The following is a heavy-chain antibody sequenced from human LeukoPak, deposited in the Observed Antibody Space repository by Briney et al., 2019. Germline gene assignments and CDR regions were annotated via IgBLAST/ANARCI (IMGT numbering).Heavy chain of an antibody. J-gene: IGHJ6*02. D-gene: IGHD2-2*01. CDR3: ARAAVPAAPAYYYGMDV. V-gene: IGHV3-48*03. CDR1: GFTFSSYE. Sequence: GGSLRLSCAASGFTFSSYEMNWVRQAPAKGLEWVSYISISGSTIYYADSVKGRFTISRDNAKNSLYLQMNSLRAEDTAVYYCARAAVPAAPAYYYGMDVWGQGTTVTVSS. CDR2: ISISGSTI.